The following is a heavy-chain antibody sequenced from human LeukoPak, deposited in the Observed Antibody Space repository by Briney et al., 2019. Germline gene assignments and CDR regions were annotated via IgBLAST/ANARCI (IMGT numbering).Heavy chain of an antibody. V-gene: IGHV4-59*01. J-gene: IGHJ6*03. CDR3: ARLGYGEQTYYYYMDV. CDR2: IYYSGYT. CDR1: GGSISSYY. D-gene: IGHD4-17*01. Sequence: PSETLSLTCTVSGGSISSYYWSWIRQPPGKGLEWIGCIYYSGYTNYKSSLKSRVTISVDTSKNQFSLKLNSVTAADTALYYRARLGYGEQTYYYYMDVWGKGTTVTVSS.